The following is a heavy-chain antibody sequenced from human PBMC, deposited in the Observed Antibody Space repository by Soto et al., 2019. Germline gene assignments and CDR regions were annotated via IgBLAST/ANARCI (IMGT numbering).Heavy chain of an antibody. CDR2: IKQDGSEK. CDR1: GFTFSSYW. V-gene: IGHV3-7*01. J-gene: IGHJ4*02. Sequence: GGSLRLSCAASGFTFSSYWMSWVRQAPGKGLEWVANIKQDGSEKYYVDSVKGRFTISRDNAKNSLYLQMNSLRAEDTAVYYCARDPPSDYGDYGGDYWGQGTLVTVSS. CDR3: ARDPPSDYGDYGGDY. D-gene: IGHD4-17*01.